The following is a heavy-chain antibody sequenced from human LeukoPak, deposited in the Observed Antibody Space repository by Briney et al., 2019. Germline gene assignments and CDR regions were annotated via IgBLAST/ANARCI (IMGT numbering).Heavy chain of an antibody. V-gene: IGHV4-4*02. CDR2: IYHGGST. D-gene: IGHD3-9*01. J-gene: IGHJ4*02. Sequence: SETLSLTCSVSGGSISSSNWWSWVRQPPGKGLEWIGEIYHGGSTNYNPSLKSRVTISVDKSKNQFSLQLSSVTAADTAVYYCARHKGRLVRAFDYWGQGTLVTVSS. CDR3: ARHKGRLVRAFDY. CDR1: GGSISSSNW.